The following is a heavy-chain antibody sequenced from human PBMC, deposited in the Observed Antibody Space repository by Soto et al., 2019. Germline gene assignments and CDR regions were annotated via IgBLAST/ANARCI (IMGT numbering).Heavy chain of an antibody. V-gene: IGHV3-30-3*01. CDR2: ISYDGSNK. D-gene: IGHD6-13*01. Sequence: QVQLVESGGGVVQPGRSLRLSCAASGFTFSSYAMHWVRQAPGKGLEWVAVISYDGSNKYYADSVKGRFTISRDNSKNTLYLQMNSLRAEDTAVYYCARDFGSSWYDAFDIWGQGTMVTVSS. CDR3: ARDFGSSWYDAFDI. J-gene: IGHJ3*02. CDR1: GFTFSSYA.